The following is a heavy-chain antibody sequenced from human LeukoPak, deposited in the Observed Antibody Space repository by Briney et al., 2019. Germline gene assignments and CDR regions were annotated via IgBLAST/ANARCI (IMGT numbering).Heavy chain of an antibody. D-gene: IGHD3-22*01. CDR2: IYYSGST. J-gene: IGHJ4*02. Sequence: PSETLSLTCTVSGGSISSYYWSWIRQPPGKGLEWIGYIYYSGSTNYNPSLKSRVTISVDTSKNQFSLKLSSVTAADTAVYYCARGTSGYRPGHFDSWGQGTLVTVSS. CDR3: ARGTSGYRPGHFDS. V-gene: IGHV4-59*01. CDR1: GGSISSYY.